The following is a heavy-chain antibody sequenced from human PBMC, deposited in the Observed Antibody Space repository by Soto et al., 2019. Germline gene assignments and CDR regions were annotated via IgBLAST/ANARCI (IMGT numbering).Heavy chain of an antibody. CDR1: GGSISSGGYS. Sequence: SETLSLTCTVSGGSISSGGYSWSWIRQPPGKGLEWIGYIYHSVSTYYNPSLKSRVTISVDRSKNQFSLKLSSVTAADTAVYYGARSQTTVTSYDYCGQVSLVTVAS. D-gene: IGHD4-17*01. CDR3: ARSQTTVTSYDY. V-gene: IGHV4-30-2*01. CDR2: IYHSVST. J-gene: IGHJ4*02.